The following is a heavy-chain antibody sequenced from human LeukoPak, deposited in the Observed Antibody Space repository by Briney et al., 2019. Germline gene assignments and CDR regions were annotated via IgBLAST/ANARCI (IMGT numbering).Heavy chain of an antibody. CDR1: GFTFSSFS. J-gene: IGHJ5*02. Sequence: PGGSLRLSCAASGFTFSSFSMRWVRQAPGKGLEWVSAISGSGGSTYYADSVKGRFTISRDNSKNTLYLQMNTLRAEDTAVYYCAKGNGYERINWFDPCGEGTLVTVSS. CDR2: ISGSGGST. V-gene: IGHV3-23*01. D-gene: IGHD5-18*01. CDR3: AKGNGYERINWFDP.